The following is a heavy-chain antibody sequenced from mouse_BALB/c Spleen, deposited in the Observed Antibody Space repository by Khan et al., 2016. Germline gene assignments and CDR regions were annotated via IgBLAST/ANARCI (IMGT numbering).Heavy chain of an antibody. CDR1: GFSIKDYY. Sequence: VQLQQSGAEFVRSGASVKLSCTVSGFSIKDYYMHWVKQRPEQGLEWIGWIDPETGDTEYAPKFQGKATMTADTYYHTASLQLRRLTSEYTAVYDCKLYGNILAWFASWGRGTLLTVSA. J-gene: IGHJ3*01. D-gene: IGHD2-1*01. CDR2: IDPETGDT. V-gene: IGHV14-4*02. CDR3: KLYGNILAWFAS.